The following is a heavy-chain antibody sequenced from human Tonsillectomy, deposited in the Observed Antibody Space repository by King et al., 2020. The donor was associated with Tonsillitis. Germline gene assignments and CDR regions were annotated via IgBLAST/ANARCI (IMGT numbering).Heavy chain of an antibody. CDR1: GFTFSSYA. CDR3: AKDYYGSGSPEYFHH. CDR2: ISGSGGIT. D-gene: IGHD3-10*01. J-gene: IGHJ1*01. V-gene: IGHV3-23*04. Sequence: VQLVESGGGLVQPGGSLRLSSAASGFTFSSYAMSWVRQAPGKGLEWVSTISGSGGITYYADSVKGRFTISRDNSKNTLFLQMNSLRAEDTAVYFCAKDYYGSGSPEYFHHWGQGTLVTVSS.